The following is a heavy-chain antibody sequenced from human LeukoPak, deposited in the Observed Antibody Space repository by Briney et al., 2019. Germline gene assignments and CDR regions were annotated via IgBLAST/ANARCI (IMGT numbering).Heavy chain of an antibody. V-gene: IGHV4-59*08. CDR3: ATTGATSPSSASWFNIEY. CDR1: VGSVTSYY. D-gene: IGHD6-13*01. CDR2: IYYSGGT. Sequence: SETLSLTCTVSVGSVTSYYCNWVRQPPGRGLEWIGYIYYSGGTNYNPSLESRVTISLDTAKHQFSLKLRSVTAEDTAVYYCATTGATSPSSASWFNIEYWGQGTLVPVSS. J-gene: IGHJ4*02.